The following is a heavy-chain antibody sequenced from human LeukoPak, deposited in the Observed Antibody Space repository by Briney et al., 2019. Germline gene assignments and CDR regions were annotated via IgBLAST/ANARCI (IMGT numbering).Heavy chain of an antibody. CDR1: GGSFSGYY. CDR2: INHSGST. CDR3: ARCAVVAADY. V-gene: IGHV4-34*01. Sequence: SETLSLTCAVYGGSFSGYYWSWIRQPPGNGLEWIGEINHSGSTNYNPSLKSRVTISVDTSKNQFSLKLSSVTAADTAVYYCARCAVVAADYWGQGTLVTVSS. J-gene: IGHJ4*02. D-gene: IGHD2-15*01.